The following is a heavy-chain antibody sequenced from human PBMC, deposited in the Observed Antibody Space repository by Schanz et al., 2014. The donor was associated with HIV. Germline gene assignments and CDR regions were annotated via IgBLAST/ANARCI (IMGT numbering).Heavy chain of an antibody. D-gene: IGHD3-3*01. J-gene: IGHJ4*02. CDR2: IYQSGGT. Sequence: QVQLQQTGAGLLKPSETLTLTCVVYGGSFSGHYWSWIRQSPGKGLEWIGEIYQSGGTDYSPSFKSRIPMSLEPSKNQVSLNLRFVTAADTAVYYCGRGTDDFPPDSWGQGTQVIVSS. CDR3: GRGTDDFPPDS. V-gene: IGHV4-34*01. CDR1: GGSFSGHY.